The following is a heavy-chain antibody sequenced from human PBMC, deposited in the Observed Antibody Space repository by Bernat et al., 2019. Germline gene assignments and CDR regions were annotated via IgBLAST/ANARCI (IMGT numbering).Heavy chain of an antibody. CDR2: IIPIFGTA. CDR3: ADGGSGSYYTGEEYYFDY. V-gene: IGHV1-69*01. Sequence: QVQLVQSGAEVKKPGSSVKVSCKASGGTFSSYAISWVRQAPGQGLEWMGGIIPIFGTANYAQKFQGRGTITADESTSTAYMELSSLRAEDTAVYYCADGGSGSYYTGEEYYFDYWGQGTLVTVSS. CDR1: GGTFSSYA. D-gene: IGHD3-10*01. J-gene: IGHJ4*02.